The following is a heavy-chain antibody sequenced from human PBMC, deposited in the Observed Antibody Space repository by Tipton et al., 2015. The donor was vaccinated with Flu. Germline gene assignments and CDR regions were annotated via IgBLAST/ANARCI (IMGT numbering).Heavy chain of an antibody. D-gene: IGHD1-26*01. J-gene: IGHJ3*02. CDR1: GYFISSGYY. Sequence: TLSLTCTVSGYFISSGYYWGWIRQSPGTGLQWIATIIQSGNAYYNPSLRSRVTISVDTTKNLFSLNLSSVTATDTAVYYCARAWNSGREYTFDIWGRGTVVTVSS. CDR2: IIQSGNA. CDR3: ARAWNSGREYTFDI. V-gene: IGHV4-38-2*02.